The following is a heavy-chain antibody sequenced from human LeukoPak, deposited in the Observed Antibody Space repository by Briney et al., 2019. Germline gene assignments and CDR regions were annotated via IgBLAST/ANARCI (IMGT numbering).Heavy chain of an antibody. V-gene: IGHV1-18*04. D-gene: IGHD2-2*01. CDR3: ASGGSGEAAAMLYYFDY. CDR1: GYTFTSYG. CDR2: ISACNGNT. Sequence: ASVKVSCKASGYTFTSYGISWLRQAPGQGLEWMGWISACNGNTNYAQKPQGRVTMTTDTSTSTAYMELRSLRSDDTAVYYCASGGSGEAAAMLYYFDYWGQGTLVTVSS. J-gene: IGHJ4*02.